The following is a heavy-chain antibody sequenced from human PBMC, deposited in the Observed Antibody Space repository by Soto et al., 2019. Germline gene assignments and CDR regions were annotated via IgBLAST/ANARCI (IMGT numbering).Heavy chain of an antibody. J-gene: IGHJ3*02. D-gene: IGHD3-9*01. CDR3: ARTFYDILSGYYRSPAFDI. CDR2: IYDSGST. Sequence: SETLSLTCSVSGDSISTYHWSWIRQPPGKGLEWIGYIYDSGSTDYNPSLKGRVTISEDTSRNQLSLKLSSVTAADTAVYYCARTFYDILSGYYRSPAFDIWGQGTMVNVSS. CDR1: GDSISTYH. V-gene: IGHV4-59*01.